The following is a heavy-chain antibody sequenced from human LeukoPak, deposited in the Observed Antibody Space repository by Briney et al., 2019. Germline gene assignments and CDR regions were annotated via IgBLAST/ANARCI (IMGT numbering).Heavy chain of an antibody. CDR1: GDSITSHY. CDR2: IYNTGAT. Sequence: SETLSLTCTVSGDSITSHYWSWIRRTPGRGLEWIGYIYNTGATNYNPSLDSRVTMSVDTSKNQFSLRLTSVTAADTAVYYCARGGGAATAANRDAFDIWGQGTMVTVSS. V-gene: IGHV4-59*11. D-gene: IGHD2-2*01. J-gene: IGHJ3*02. CDR3: ARGGGAATAANRDAFDI.